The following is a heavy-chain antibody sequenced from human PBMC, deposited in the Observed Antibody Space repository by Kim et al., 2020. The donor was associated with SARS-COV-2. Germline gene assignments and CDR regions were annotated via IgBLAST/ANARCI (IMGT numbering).Heavy chain of an antibody. CDR2: INHSGST. CDR3: ARSKRSITMVRGANGGFD. Sequence: SETLSLTCAVYGGSFSGYYWSWIRQPPGKGLEWIGEINHSGSTNYNPSLKSRVTISVDTSKNQFSLKLSSVTAADTAVYYCARSKRSITMVRGANGGFD. J-gene: IGHJ4*01. CDR1: GGSFSGYY. V-gene: IGHV4-34*01. D-gene: IGHD3-10*01.